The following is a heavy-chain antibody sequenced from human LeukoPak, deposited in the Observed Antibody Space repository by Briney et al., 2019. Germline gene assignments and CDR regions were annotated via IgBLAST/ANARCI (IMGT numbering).Heavy chain of an antibody. CDR1: GFSVSSNY. CDR2: IYSDGNT. D-gene: IGHD2-21*01. J-gene: IGHJ4*02. V-gene: IGHV3-66*01. Sequence: GGSLRLSCAASGFSVSSNYLTWVRQAPGKGLEWVSVIYSDGNTFYTDSVKGRFSISRDTSKKTVYLQMKSLRAADTAVYYCARGREHLIAWGQGALVTVSS. CDR3: ARGREHLIA.